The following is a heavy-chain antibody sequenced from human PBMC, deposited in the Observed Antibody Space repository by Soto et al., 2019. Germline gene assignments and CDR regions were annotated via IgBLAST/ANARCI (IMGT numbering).Heavy chain of an antibody. J-gene: IGHJ6*02. CDR3: STVLLLRIIVLMVYATHATPLIYYYYYGMDV. V-gene: IGHV4-34*01. CDR1: GGSFSGYY. CDR2: INHSGST. D-gene: IGHD2-8*01. Sequence: PSETLSLTCAVYGGSFSGYYWSWIRQPPGKGLEWIGEINHSGSTNYNPSLKSRVTISVDTSKNQFSLKLSSVTAADTAVYYWSTVLLLRIIVLMVYATHATPLIYYYYYGMDVWGQGTTVTVSS.